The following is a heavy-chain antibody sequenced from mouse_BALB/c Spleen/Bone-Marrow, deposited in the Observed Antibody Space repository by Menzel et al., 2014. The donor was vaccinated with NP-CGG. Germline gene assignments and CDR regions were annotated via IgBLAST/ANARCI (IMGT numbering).Heavy chain of an antibody. CDR2: INSNGGSA. J-gene: IGHJ2*01. Sequence: EVKLVESGGGLAKLGGSLKLSCAASGFTFSSYYMSWVRQTPEKRLELVAAINSNGGSAYYPDTVKGRFTISRDNAKNTLFLQMSSLKSEDTALYYRARHGGFGNYFDYWGQGTTLTVSS. D-gene: IGHD1-1*02. CDR3: ARHGGFGNYFDY. CDR1: GFTFSSYY. V-gene: IGHV5-6-2*01.